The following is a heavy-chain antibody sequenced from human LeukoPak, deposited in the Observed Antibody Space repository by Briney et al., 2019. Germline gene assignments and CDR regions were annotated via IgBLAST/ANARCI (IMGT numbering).Heavy chain of an antibody. CDR1: GYTFTGYH. D-gene: IGHD6-13*01. J-gene: IGHJ4*02. Sequence: ASVKVSCKASGYTFTGYHIHWVRQAPGQGLEWMGRINPYSGDTNFAQKFQGRVTMTRDTSITTAYMDLSSLTPDDTAVYFCARDQGSLTRSWYTGYWGQGTQVAVSS. CDR3: ARDQGSLTRSWYTGY. CDR2: INPYSGDT. V-gene: IGHV1-2*06.